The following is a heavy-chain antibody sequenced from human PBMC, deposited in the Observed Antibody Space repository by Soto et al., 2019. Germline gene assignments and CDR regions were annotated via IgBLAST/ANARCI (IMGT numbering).Heavy chain of an antibody. CDR1: GGSISSGGYY. J-gene: IGHJ6*02. CDR3: ARDKRITIFGVVIEGDPTDYYGMDV. D-gene: IGHD3-3*01. Sequence: TLSLTCTVSGGSISSGGYYWNWVREPPGKGLEWIGDIYYSGSTYYNPSLKSRVTISVDTSKNQFSLKLSSVTAADTAVYYCARDKRITIFGVVIEGDPTDYYGMDVWGQGTTVTVSS. CDR2: IYYSGST. V-gene: IGHV4-30-4*08.